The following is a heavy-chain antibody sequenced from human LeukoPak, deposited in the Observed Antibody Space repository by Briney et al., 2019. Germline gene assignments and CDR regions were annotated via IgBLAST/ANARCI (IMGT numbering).Heavy chain of an antibody. CDR1: GGSIGGHTFY. CDR3: ARLTALAGHRGAFDI. J-gene: IGHJ3*02. Sequence: SSETLSLTCNVSGGSIGGHTFYWDWIRQPPGKGLEWIATIYYNGNSFYNPSLKSRVAISIDMSKSQFSLHLSSVTAADTAIYYCARLTALAGHRGAFDIWGPGAMVTVSS. CDR2: IYYNGNS. D-gene: IGHD6-19*01. V-gene: IGHV4-39*01.